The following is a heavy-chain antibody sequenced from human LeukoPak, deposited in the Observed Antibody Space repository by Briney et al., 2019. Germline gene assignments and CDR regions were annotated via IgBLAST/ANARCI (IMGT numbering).Heavy chain of an antibody. D-gene: IGHD2-21*01. J-gene: IGHJ4*02. Sequence: PSETLSLTCTVSGGSISSSSYYWGWIRQPPGKGLEWIGSIYYSGSTYYNPSPKSRVTISVDTSKNQFSLKPSSVTAADTAVYYCARHKGDIDYWGQGTLVTVSS. CDR1: GGSISSSSYY. CDR3: ARHKGDIDY. CDR2: IYYSGST. V-gene: IGHV4-39*01.